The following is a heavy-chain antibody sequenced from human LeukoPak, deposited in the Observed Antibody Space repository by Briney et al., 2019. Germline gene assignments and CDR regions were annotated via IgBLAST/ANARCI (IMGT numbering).Heavy chain of an antibody. CDR3: ARHLDYGDYGVIDF. CDR2: IYYSGST. D-gene: IGHD4-17*01. Sequence: PSETLSLTCTASGGSISSYYWGWIRQPPGKGLEWIGYIYYSGSTNYNPSLKSRVTISVDTSKNQFSLKLSSVTAADTAVYYCARHLDYGDYGVIDFWGQGTLVTVSS. V-gene: IGHV4-59*08. CDR1: GGSISSYY. J-gene: IGHJ4*02.